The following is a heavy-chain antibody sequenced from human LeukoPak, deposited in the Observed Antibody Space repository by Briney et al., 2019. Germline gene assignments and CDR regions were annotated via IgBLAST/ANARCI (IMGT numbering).Heavy chain of an antibody. V-gene: IGHV1-46*01. CDR1: GYTFTSYY. CDR2: INPSGGST. CDR3: ARPYSSGWYDIRRVYYMDV. D-gene: IGHD6-19*01. J-gene: IGHJ6*03. Sequence: ASVKVSCKASGYTFTSYYMHWVRQAPGQGLEWMGTINPSGGSTSYAQKFQGRVTMTRDTSTSTVYMELSSLRSEDTAVYYCARPYSSGWYDIRRVYYMDVWGKGTTVTVSS.